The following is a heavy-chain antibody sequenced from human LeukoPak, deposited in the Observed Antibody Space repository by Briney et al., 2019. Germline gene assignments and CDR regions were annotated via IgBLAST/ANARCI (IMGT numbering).Heavy chain of an antibody. CDR1: GYSISSGCY. CDR2: IYHSGST. V-gene: IGHV4-38-2*02. CDR3: AREPVSIVVPDSGGYYYYYYMDV. D-gene: IGHD2-2*01. J-gene: IGHJ6*03. Sequence: PSETLSLTCTVSGYSISSGCYWGWIRQPPGKGLEWIGSIYHSGSTYYNPSLKSRVTISVDTSKNQFSLKLSSVTAADTAVYYCAREPVSIVVPDSGGYYYYYYMDVWGKGTTVTVSS.